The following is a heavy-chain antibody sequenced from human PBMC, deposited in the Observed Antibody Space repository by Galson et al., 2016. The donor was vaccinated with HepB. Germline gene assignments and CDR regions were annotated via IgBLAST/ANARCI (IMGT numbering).Heavy chain of an antibody. CDR3: VREGLADGSYFDY. Sequence: SLRLSCAASGFTFRNYWMSWVRQAPGKGLEWVANIKEDGSEDYYVDAVRGRFTISRDNAKSSLYFQMNSLKVEDTAIYYCVREGLADGSYFDYWGQGTLVTVSS. CDR2: IKEDGSED. D-gene: IGHD5-24*01. J-gene: IGHJ4*02. CDR1: GFTFRNYW. V-gene: IGHV3-7*01.